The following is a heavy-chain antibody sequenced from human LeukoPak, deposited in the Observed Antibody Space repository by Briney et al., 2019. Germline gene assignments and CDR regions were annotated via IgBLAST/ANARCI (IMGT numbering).Heavy chain of an antibody. Sequence: PGGSLRLSCAASGFTFINYDMTWVRQAPGKGLEWVSSISSSGDSTYYADSVKGRFTISRDNSKNTLYLQMNSLRAEDTAVYYCAKDAWIQLWLPGHFDYWGQGTLVTVSS. CDR1: GFTFINYD. CDR3: AKDAWIQLWLPGHFDY. D-gene: IGHD5-18*01. V-gene: IGHV3-23*01. CDR2: ISSSGDST. J-gene: IGHJ4*02.